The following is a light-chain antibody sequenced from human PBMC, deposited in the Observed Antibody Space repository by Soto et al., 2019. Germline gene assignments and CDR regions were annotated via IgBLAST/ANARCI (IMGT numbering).Light chain of an antibody. V-gene: IGKV1-5*01. CDR3: QQYNSYRT. Sequence: DIQMTQSPSALSASVGDRVTITCRASQSINSWLAWYQQKPGKAPKLLIYDASSLQSGAPSRFSGSGSGTEFTLTTSSLQPDDFATYYCQQYNSYRTFGQGTKVDIK. CDR2: DAS. J-gene: IGKJ1*01. CDR1: QSINSW.